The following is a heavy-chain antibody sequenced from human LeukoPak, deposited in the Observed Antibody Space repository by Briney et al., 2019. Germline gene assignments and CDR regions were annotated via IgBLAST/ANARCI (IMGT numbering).Heavy chain of an antibody. CDR1: GFTFSSYE. CDR2: ISSSGNTI. Sequence: GGSLRLSCAASGFTFSSYEMNWVRQAPGKGLEWVSYISSSGNTIYYADSVKGRFTISRDNAKNSLYLQMNSLRAEDTAVYYCARDLNYGDYCSFDYWGQGTLVTVSS. D-gene: IGHD4-17*01. CDR3: ARDLNYGDYCSFDY. V-gene: IGHV3-48*03. J-gene: IGHJ4*02.